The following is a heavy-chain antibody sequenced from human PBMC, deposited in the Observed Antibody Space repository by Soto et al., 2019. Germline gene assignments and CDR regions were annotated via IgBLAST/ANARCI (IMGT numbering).Heavy chain of an antibody. D-gene: IGHD3-22*01. CDR1: GGSISSYY. V-gene: IGHV4-59*01. CDR3: ARVGDSSGYYWSGSWFDP. Sequence: SETLSLTCTVSGGSISSYYWSWIRQPPGKGLEWIGYIYYSGSTNYNPSLKSRVTISVDTSKNQFSLKLSSVTAADTAVYYCARVGDSSGYYWSGSWFDPWGQGTLVTVSS. CDR2: IYYSGST. J-gene: IGHJ5*02.